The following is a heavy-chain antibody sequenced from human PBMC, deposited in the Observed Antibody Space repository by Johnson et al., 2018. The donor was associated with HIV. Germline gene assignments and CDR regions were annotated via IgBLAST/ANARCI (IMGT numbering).Heavy chain of an antibody. CDR3: ARELRGPDAFDI. CDR2: VSYETTNK. CDR1: GFSFSSYA. V-gene: IGHV3-30-3*01. Sequence: VQLVESGGGLVQPGGSLRLSCAASGFSFSSYALHWVRQAPGKGLEWVAAVSYETTNKHYADSVKGRFTISRDNSKSTLILQMNGLREEDTAIYYCARELRGPDAFDIWGQGTMVTVSS. J-gene: IGHJ3*02.